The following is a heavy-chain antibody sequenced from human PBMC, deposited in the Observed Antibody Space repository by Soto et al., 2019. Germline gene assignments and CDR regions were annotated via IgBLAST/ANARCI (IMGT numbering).Heavy chain of an antibody. CDR1: GGSISSGGYY. Sequence: SVTLSLTCTVSGGSISSGGYYWTWIRQHPGKGLEWIGYNYYSGITYYNPSLKSRVTISLDTSKNQFSLKLSSVTAADTAVYYCARGSSIAALYSDMYALGQGNTLTISS. V-gene: IGHV4-31*03. D-gene: IGHD6-6*01. J-gene: IGHJ6*02. CDR2: NYYSGIT. CDR3: ARGSSIAALYSDMYA.